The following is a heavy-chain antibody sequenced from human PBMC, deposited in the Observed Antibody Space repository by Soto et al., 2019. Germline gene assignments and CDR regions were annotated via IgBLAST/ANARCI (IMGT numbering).Heavy chain of an antibody. V-gene: IGHV3-30*03. J-gene: IGHJ4*02. CDR3: ARYSSGWRNYFDY. Sequence: PGGSLRLSCAASGFTFSSYGMHWVRQAPGKGLEWVAVISYDGSNKYYADSVKGRFTISRDNSKNTLYLQMNSLRAEDTAVYYCARYSSGWRNYFDYWGQGTLVTVSS. CDR2: ISYDGSNK. D-gene: IGHD6-19*01. CDR1: GFTFSSYG.